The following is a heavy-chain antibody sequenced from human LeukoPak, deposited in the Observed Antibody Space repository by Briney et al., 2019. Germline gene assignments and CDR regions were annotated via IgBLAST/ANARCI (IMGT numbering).Heavy chain of an antibody. CDR2: ISTYNGNT. Sequence: ASVKVSCKASGYTFTNYFMHWVRQAPGQGLEWMGWISTYNGNTKYGQRFQGRVTMTADTSTSTAYMELRSLRSDDTAVYYCARKVSWSGYCDYWGQGTLVTVSS. CDR1: GYTFTNYF. J-gene: IGHJ4*02. V-gene: IGHV1-18*04. CDR3: ARKVSWSGYCDY. D-gene: IGHD3-3*01.